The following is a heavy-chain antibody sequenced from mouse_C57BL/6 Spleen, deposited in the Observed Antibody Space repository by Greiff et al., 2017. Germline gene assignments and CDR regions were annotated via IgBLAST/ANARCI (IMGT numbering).Heavy chain of an antibody. J-gene: IGHJ3*01. CDR1: GFNIKDYY. Sequence: EVKLQESGAELVKPGASVKLSCTASGFNIKDYYMHWVQQRTEQGLEWIGRIDPEDGETKYAQKFQGKATITADTSSNTAYLQLSSLTSEDTAVYYCARSYYDYDEGAWFAYWGQGTLVTVSA. CDR2: IDPEDGET. V-gene: IGHV14-2*01. D-gene: IGHD2-4*01. CDR3: ARSYYDYDEGAWFAY.